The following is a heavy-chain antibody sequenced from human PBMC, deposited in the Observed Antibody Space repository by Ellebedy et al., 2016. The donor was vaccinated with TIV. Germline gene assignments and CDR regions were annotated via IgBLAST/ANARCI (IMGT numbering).Heavy chain of an antibody. CDR3: ARDPYGGNLLVY. CDR2: ISGSGGST. J-gene: IGHJ4*02. Sequence: GESLKISCAASGFTFSSYGMSWVRQAPGKGLEWVSSISGSGGSTYYADSVEGRFTISRDNSKNTLYLQMNSLRAEDTAVYYCARDPYGGNLLVYWGQGTLVTVSS. D-gene: IGHD4-23*01. V-gene: IGHV3-23*01. CDR1: GFTFSSYG.